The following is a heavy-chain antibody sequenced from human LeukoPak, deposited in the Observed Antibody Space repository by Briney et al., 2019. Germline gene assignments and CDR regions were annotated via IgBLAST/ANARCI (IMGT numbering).Heavy chain of an antibody. Sequence: GGSLRLSCAASGSTFSSFHINWVRQAPGKGLEWLSYISRDSTTIYYADSVKGRFTISRDNAKNSLYLQMNSLRAEDTAVYHCATDYYDSSGYYTGSYWGQGTLVTVSS. CDR3: ATDYYDSSGYYTGSY. CDR2: ISRDSTTI. J-gene: IGHJ4*02. V-gene: IGHV3-48*01. D-gene: IGHD3-22*01. CDR1: GSTFSSFH.